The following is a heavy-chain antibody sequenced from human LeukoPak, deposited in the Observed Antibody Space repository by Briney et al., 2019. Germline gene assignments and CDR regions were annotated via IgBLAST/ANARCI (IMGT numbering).Heavy chain of an antibody. V-gene: IGHV3-48*03. CDR3: ARERAYYFDY. Sequence: GGSLRLSCAASGFTFSSYEMNWVRQAPGKGLEWVSYISSSGSTIYYADSVKGRFTISRDNAKNSLYLQMNSLRAEDTAVYYCARERAYYFDYWGQGPWSPSPQ. CDR2: ISSSGSTI. CDR1: GFTFSSYE. J-gene: IGHJ4*02.